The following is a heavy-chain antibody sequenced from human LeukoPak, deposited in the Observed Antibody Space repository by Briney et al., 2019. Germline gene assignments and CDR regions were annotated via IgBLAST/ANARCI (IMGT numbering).Heavy chain of an antibody. D-gene: IGHD4-17*01. V-gene: IGHV3-74*01. CDR1: GFTFSSYW. Sequence: GGSLRLSCAASGFTFSSYWMHWVRQAPGKGLVWFSHINSDGSSTSYADSVKGRFTISRDNAKNTLYLQMNSLRAEDTAVYYCVRLDGDYAFDIWGQGTMVTVSS. CDR2: INSDGSST. CDR3: VRLDGDYAFDI. J-gene: IGHJ3*02.